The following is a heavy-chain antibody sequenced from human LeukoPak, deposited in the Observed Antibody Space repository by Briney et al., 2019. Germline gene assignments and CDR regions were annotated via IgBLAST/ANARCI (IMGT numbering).Heavy chain of an antibody. CDR2: ISGSGGNT. J-gene: IGHJ3*02. Sequence: PGGSLRLSCAASGSTFSTYAMTWLRQPPGKGLEWVSGISGSGGNTYYADSVKGRFTISRGNSKNTLYLQMNSLRADDTAVYYCAKVADSGSYPRSAFDIWGQGTMVTVSS. V-gene: IGHV3-23*01. D-gene: IGHD1-26*01. CDR1: GSTFSTYA. CDR3: AKVADSGSYPRSAFDI.